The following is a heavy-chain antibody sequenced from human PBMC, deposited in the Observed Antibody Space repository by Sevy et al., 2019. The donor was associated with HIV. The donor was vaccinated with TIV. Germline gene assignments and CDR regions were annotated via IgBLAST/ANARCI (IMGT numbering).Heavy chain of an antibody. J-gene: IGHJ4*02. D-gene: IGHD2-15*01. CDR3: ASTSCSGGSCYSLIDA. V-gene: IGHV3-66*02. CDR2: IYSGGST. Sequence: GGSLRLSCAASGFTVSGNYMSWVRQAPGKGLEWVSVIYSGGSTCYADSVKGRFTISRDTSKTTLYLQMNSLRFEDTAVYYCASTSCSGGSCYSLIDAWGQGTLVTVSS. CDR1: GFTVSGNY.